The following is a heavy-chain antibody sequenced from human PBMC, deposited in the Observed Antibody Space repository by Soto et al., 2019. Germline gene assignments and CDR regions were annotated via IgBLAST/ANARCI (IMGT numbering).Heavy chain of an antibody. CDR3: AREFRPGSPFDY. CDR2: INPNSGGT. J-gene: IGHJ4*02. V-gene: IGHV1-2*04. Sequence: ASVKVSCKASGYTFTGYYIHWVRQAPGQGLEWMGWINPNSGGTNYAQKFQGWVTMTRDTSISTAYMELSRLRSDDTAVYYCAREFRPGSPFDYWGQGTLVTVSS. CDR1: GYTFTGYY. D-gene: IGHD1-26*01.